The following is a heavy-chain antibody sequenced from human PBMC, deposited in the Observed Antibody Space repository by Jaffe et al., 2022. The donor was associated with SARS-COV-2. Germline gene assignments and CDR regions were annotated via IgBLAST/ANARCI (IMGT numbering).Heavy chain of an antibody. CDR2: IYTSGST. J-gene: IGHJ4*02. D-gene: IGHD3-22*01. CDR3: ARTPYDSSAFFDY. CDR1: GGSISSGSYY. V-gene: IGHV4-61*02. Sequence: QVQLQESGPGLVKPSQTLSLTCTVSGGSISSGSYYWSWIRRPAGKGLEWIGRIYTSGSTNYNPSLKSRVTISVDTSKNQFSLKLSSVTAADTAVYYCARTPYDSSAFFDYWGQGTLVTVSS.